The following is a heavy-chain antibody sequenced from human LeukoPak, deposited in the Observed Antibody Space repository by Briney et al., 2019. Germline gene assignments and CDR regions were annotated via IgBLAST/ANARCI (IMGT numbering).Heavy chain of an antibody. V-gene: IGHV3-21*01. J-gene: IGHJ5*02. CDR2: IDRNSDYI. Sequence: GGSLRLSCAASGFNFKIYTMNWIRQAPGKGLEWVAYIDRNSDYIYYADSVQGRFAISRDNAKNSLYLQMNSLRVDDMGLYYCAITKAATGTFEGYLDTWGQGTLVTVSS. D-gene: IGHD6-13*01. CDR1: GFNFKIYT. CDR3: AITKAATGTFEGYLDT.